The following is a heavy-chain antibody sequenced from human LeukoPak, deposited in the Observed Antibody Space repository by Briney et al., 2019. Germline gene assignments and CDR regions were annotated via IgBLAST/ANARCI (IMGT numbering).Heavy chain of an antibody. CDR3: ARNPYSSSWYGLFDY. Sequence: SETLSLTCTVSGGSISSYYWSWIRQPPGKGLEWIGYIYYSGSTNYNPSLKSRVTISVDTSKSQFSLKLSSVTAADTAVYYCARNPYSSSWYGLFDYWGQGTLVTVSS. CDR1: GGSISSYY. J-gene: IGHJ4*02. D-gene: IGHD6-13*01. V-gene: IGHV4-59*01. CDR2: IYYSGST.